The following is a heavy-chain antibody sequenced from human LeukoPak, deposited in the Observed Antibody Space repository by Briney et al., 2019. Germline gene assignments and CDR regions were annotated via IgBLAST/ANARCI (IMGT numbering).Heavy chain of an antibody. Sequence: PWGSLPLSCAASGFTFSSYAIHWVRQAPGKGLEWVAVISYDGSNKIYTGSVKGRFTTSRDDSKNTQYLRMDSLRAEDTAVYYCARPREAGSSSGWYFDYWGQGTRVPVFS. D-gene: IGHD6-19*01. V-gene: IGHV3-30-3*01. CDR3: ARPREAGSSSGWYFDY. CDR2: ISYDGSNK. CDR1: GFTFSSYA. J-gene: IGHJ4*02.